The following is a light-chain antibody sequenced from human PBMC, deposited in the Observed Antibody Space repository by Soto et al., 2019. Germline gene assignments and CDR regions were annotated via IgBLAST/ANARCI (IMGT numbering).Light chain of an antibody. CDR3: QQRSNWPPIT. CDR2: DAS. J-gene: IGKJ5*01. Sequence: EIVLTQSPATLYLSPGERATLSCRASQSVSSYLAWYQQKPGQAPRLLIYDASNRATGIPARFSGSGSGTDFTLAISSLEPDDFAVYCCQQRSNWPPITFGQGTRLEIK. V-gene: IGKV3-11*01. CDR1: QSVSSY.